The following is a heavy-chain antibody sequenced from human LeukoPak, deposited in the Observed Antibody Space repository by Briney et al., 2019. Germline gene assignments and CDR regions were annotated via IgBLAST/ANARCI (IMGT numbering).Heavy chain of an antibody. CDR2: IYYSGST. Sequence: SSETLSLTCTVSGGSISGGGYYWSWIRQHPGKGLEWIGYIYYSGSTNYNPSLKSRVTISVDTSKNQFSLKLSSVTAADTAVYYCARLSKYGSGTYYPDVWGQGTTVTVSS. J-gene: IGHJ6*02. D-gene: IGHD3-10*01. V-gene: IGHV4-61*08. CDR1: GGSISGGGYY. CDR3: ARLSKYGSGTYYPDV.